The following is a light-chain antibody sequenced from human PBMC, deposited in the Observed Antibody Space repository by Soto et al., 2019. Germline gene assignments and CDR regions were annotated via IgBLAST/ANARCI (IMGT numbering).Light chain of an antibody. V-gene: IGLV1-44*01. CDR2: NRN. CDR3: AACDDSLNGPR. J-gene: IGLJ2*01. Sequence: QSVLTQPPSASGTPGQRITISCSGSSSNIGSHTVNWYQQLPGATPKVLIYNRNERPSGVPDRFSGSKSGSSASLAISSLQPEDEAHYYCAACDDSLNGPRFVGGTKLTVL. CDR1: SSNIGSHT.